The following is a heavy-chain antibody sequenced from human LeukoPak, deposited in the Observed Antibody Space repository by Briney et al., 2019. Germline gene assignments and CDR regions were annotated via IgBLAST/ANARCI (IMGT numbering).Heavy chain of an antibody. D-gene: IGHD5-24*01. Sequence: SGGSLRLSCAASGFTFSDYYMSWIRQAPGRGLEWISYISSSGTITYYADSVKGRFTISRDNTKNSLYLQTNTLRAEDTAVYYCARGDGYNPIYYYYIVDVWGQGTTVTVSS. CDR3: ARGDGYNPIYYYYIVDV. V-gene: IGHV3-11*01. CDR1: GFTFSDYY. CDR2: ISSSGTIT. J-gene: IGHJ6*02.